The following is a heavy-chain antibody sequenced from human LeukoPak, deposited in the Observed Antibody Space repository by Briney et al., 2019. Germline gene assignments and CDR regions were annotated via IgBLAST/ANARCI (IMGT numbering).Heavy chain of an antibody. J-gene: IGHJ5*02. CDR3: ARHVGPFYYDSSGYFYPQA. Sequence: GESLKISCKGSGYSFTSYWIGWVRQMPGKGLEWKGIIYPGDSDTRYSTSFQGQVTISADKSISTAYLQWSSLKASDTAMYYCARHVGPFYYDSSGYFYPQAWGQGTLVTVSS. CDR1: GYSFTSYW. V-gene: IGHV5-51*01. CDR2: IYPGDSDT. D-gene: IGHD3-22*01.